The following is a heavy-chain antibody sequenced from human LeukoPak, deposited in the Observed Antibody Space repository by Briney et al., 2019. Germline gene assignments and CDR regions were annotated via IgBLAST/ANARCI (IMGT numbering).Heavy chain of an antibody. CDR3: SSFTFGHNWFDP. J-gene: IGHJ5*02. CDR1: GDSISSYY. CDR2: IHYSGTT. Sequence: SETLSLTCTVSGDSISSYYWNWIRQPPGKGLEWIGYIHYSGTTNYNPSLKSRVTISVDTSKNQFSLKLRSVTAADTAVYYCSSFTFGHNWFDPWGQGTLVTVSS. V-gene: IGHV4-59*08. D-gene: IGHD2/OR15-2a*01.